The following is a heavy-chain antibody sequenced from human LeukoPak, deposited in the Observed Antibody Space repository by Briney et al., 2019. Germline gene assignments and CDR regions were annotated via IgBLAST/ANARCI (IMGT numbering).Heavy chain of an antibody. V-gene: IGHV3-11*01. J-gene: IGHJ4*02. CDR2: ISISGSDT. CDR1: GFAFSDYY. D-gene: IGHD5-24*01. CDR3: ARGNNTFEMATLALDH. Sequence: GGSLRLSRAASGFAFSDYYMSWIRQAPGKGLDWLSYISISGSDTFYADSVSGRFTISRDNAKNSLFLQMNSLRVEDTAVYYCARGNNTFEMATLALDHWGQGALVTVPS.